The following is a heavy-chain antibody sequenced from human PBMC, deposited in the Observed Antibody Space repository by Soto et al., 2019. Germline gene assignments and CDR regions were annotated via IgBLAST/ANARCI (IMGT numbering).Heavy chain of an antibody. CDR1: GYTFRNYD. D-gene: IGHD5-12*01. CDR2: ISISKGKT. V-gene: IGHV1-18*01. J-gene: IGHJ6*02. Sequence: QVQLVQAGAEVKRPGASVKVSCKASGYTFRNYDVAWVRRAPGHGLEWMGWISISKGKTYYQESLQGRVTMTMDTGTTTAYMEVRSLRSDDTAVYYCARKGYIGNFGLDVCGQGTTVTVSS. CDR3: ARKGYIGNFGLDV.